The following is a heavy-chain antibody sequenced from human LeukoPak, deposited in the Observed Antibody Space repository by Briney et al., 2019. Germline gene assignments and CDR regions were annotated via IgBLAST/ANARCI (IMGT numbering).Heavy chain of an antibody. V-gene: IGHV1-3*01. CDR1: GYTFTSYA. CDR3: ARDRDYGPYFDY. J-gene: IGHJ4*02. D-gene: IGHD4-17*01. Sequence: ASAKVSCKASGYTFTSYAMHWVRQAPGQRLERMGWINAGNGNTKYSQKFQGRVTITRDTSASTAYMELSSLRSEDTAVYYCARDRDYGPYFDYWGQGTLVTVSS. CDR2: INAGNGNT.